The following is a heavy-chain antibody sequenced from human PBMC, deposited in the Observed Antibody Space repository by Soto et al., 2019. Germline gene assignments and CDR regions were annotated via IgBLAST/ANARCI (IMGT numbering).Heavy chain of an antibody. CDR3: VRRYGGNFDY. J-gene: IGHJ4*02. CDR1: GGSISRSNW. V-gene: IGHV4-4*02. CDR2: IDYSGST. D-gene: IGHD2-15*01. Sequence: SDNLSLTSAGSGGSISRSNWLSWVSQPPGKGLEWIGYIDYSGSTYYNPSLKSRVTISVDTSKNQFSLKLSSVTAADTAVYYCVRRYGGNFDYWGQGTLVTV.